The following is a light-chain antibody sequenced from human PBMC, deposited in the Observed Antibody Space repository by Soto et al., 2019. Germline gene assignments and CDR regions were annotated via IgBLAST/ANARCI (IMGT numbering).Light chain of an antibody. V-gene: IGLV2-23*01. CDR3: CSYAPSRTLL. Sequence: QSALTQPASVSGSPGESITISCTGTSSDVGTYNLVTWYQQHPGRVPKLILYESNKRPSGVSSRFSASKSGNTAPLTISGLQAEDEADYFCCSYAPSRTLLFGGGTQLTVL. CDR1: SSDVGTYNL. CDR2: ESN. J-gene: IGLJ2*01.